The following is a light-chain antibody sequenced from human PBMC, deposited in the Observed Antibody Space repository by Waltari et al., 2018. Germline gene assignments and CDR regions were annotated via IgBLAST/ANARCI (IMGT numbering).Light chain of an antibody. CDR2: DAS. Sequence: EIMLTQSPATLSLSPGERATPSCRSSQSVYSYLAWYQQKPGQAPRLLIYDASSRATGVPARFSGSGSGTDFTLTISSLEPEDFAVYYCQQRGNWLRTFGGGTKVEIK. J-gene: IGKJ4*01. CDR3: QQRGNWLRT. CDR1: QSVYSY. V-gene: IGKV3-11*01.